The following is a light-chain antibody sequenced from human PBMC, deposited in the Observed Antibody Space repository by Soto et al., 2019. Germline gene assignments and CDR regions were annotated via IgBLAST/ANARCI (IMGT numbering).Light chain of an antibody. CDR3: QQRSNWPPT. CDR2: DAS. J-gene: IGKJ4*01. CDR1: QSVSSY. Sequence: EIVLTQSPATLSLSPGERATLSCRASQSVSSYLAWYQQKPGQAPRLLIYDASNRATGIPARFSGSGSGTDFTLTSSSLEPEDFAGYYWQQRSNWPPTFGGGTKVEIK. V-gene: IGKV3-11*01.